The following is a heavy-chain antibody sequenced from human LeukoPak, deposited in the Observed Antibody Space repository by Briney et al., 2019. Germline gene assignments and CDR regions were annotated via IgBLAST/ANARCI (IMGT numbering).Heavy chain of an antibody. CDR2: IYYSGST. CDR1: GGSISSYY. V-gene: IGHV4-59*01. Sequence: PSXTLSLTCTVSGGSISSYYWSWIRQPPGKGLEWIGYIYYSGSTNYNPSLKSRVTISVDTSKNQFSLKLSSVTAADTAVYYCARVLDQPVFGATNWFDPWGQGTLVTVSS. J-gene: IGHJ5*02. D-gene: IGHD3-3*01. CDR3: ARVLDQPVFGATNWFDP.